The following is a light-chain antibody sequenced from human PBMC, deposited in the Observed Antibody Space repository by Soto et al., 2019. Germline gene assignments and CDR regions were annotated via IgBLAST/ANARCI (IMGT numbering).Light chain of an antibody. J-gene: IGKJ5*01. CDR2: SAS. Sequence: DIQMAQSPSSLSASVGDRVTITCRASQSIGIYLNWYQQTPGKPPKLLIYSASRLQSGVPSRFSGSGSGTDFTLTINGLQPEDFAAYFCQQLFDSPITFGQETRLEIK. V-gene: IGKV1-39*01. CDR1: QSIGIY. CDR3: QQLFDSPIT.